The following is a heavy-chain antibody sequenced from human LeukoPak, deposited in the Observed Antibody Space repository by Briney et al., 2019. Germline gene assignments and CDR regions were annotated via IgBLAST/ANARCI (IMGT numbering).Heavy chain of an antibody. CDR1: GGSISSYY. V-gene: IGHV4-59*01. J-gene: IGHJ4*02. Sequence: SETLSLTCTVSGGSISSYYWSWIRQPPGKGLEWIGYIYYSGSTNYNPSLKSRVTISVDTSKNQFSLKLSSVTAADTAVYYCARGPYYYDSSGYYPIDYWGQGILVTVSS. CDR2: IYYSGST. D-gene: IGHD3-22*01. CDR3: ARGPYYYDSSGYYPIDY.